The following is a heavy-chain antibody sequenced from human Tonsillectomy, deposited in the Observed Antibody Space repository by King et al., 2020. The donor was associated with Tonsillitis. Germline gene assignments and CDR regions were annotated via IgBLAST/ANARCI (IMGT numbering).Heavy chain of an antibody. J-gene: IGHJ6*02. CDR2: IGYDGSNQ. D-gene: IGHD2/OR15-2a*01. V-gene: IGHV3-33*01. Sequence: VQLVESGGGVVQPGRSLRLSCAASGFTFSSYGMHWVRQAPGKGLEWVAVIGYDGSNQYYADSVKGRFTISRDNCKNTLYLQMNSLRAEDTAVYFCARRLAPRFLLDGMDVWGQGTTVTVSS. CDR3: ARRLAPRFLLDGMDV. CDR1: GFTFSSYG.